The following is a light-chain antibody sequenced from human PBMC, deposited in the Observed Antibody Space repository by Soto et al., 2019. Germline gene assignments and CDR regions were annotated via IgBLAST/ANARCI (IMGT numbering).Light chain of an antibody. CDR2: GAS. J-gene: IGKJ5*01. Sequence: EIVLTQSPGTLSLSPGERATLSCRASQSVSSSYLAWYKQKPGQAPRLLIYGASSRATGIPDRFSGSGSGTDFTLTIRRLEPEDFAVYYCQQYGSSITFGQGTRLEIK. CDR1: QSVSSSY. CDR3: QQYGSSIT. V-gene: IGKV3-20*01.